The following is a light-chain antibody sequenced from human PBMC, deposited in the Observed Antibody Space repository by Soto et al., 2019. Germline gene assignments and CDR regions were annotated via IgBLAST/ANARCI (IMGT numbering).Light chain of an antibody. CDR1: SSNIGSKP. V-gene: IGLV1-44*01. J-gene: IGLJ3*02. CDR2: TNN. Sequence: QSVLTQPPSASGTPEQRVTISCSGSSSNIGSKPVNWYQHLPGTAPKLLIFTNNRRPSGVPDRFSASKSGTSASLAITGLQSEDEADYYCATWDDSLKGPVFGGGTKLAV. CDR3: ATWDDSLKGPV.